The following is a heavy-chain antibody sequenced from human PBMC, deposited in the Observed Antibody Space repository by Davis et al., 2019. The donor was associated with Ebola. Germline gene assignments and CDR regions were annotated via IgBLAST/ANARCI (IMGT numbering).Heavy chain of an antibody. CDR1: GGTFSSYA. Sequence: AASVKVSCKASGGTFSSYAISWVRQAPGQGLEWMGGIIPIFGTANYAQKFQGRVTITADKSTSTAYMELSSLRSEDTAVYYCARDGRSSSWLPGKVIWFDPWGQGTLVTVSS. D-gene: IGHD6-13*01. V-gene: IGHV1-69*06. CDR2: IIPIFGTA. J-gene: IGHJ5*02. CDR3: ARDGRSSSWLPGKVIWFDP.